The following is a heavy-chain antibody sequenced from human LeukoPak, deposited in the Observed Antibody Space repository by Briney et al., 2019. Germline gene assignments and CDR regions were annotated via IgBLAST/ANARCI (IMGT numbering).Heavy chain of an antibody. V-gene: IGHV3-9*01. Sequence: PGRSLRLSCAASGFTFDDYAMHWVRQAPGKGLEWVSGISWNSGSIGYADSVKGRFTISRDNAKNSLYLQMNSLRAEDTVLYYCAKDMRGYSGYAIDYWGQGTLVTVSS. J-gene: IGHJ4*02. D-gene: IGHD5-12*01. CDR1: GFTFDDYA. CDR3: AKDMRGYSGYAIDY. CDR2: ISWNSGSI.